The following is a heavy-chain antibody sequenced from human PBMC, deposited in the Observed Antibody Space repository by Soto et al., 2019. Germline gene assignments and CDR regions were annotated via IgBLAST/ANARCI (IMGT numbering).Heavy chain of an antibody. V-gene: IGHV3-33*01. CDR1: GFTFSSYG. J-gene: IGHJ6*02. CDR3: ARDLATKGYYYGMDV. CDR2: IWYDGNNK. Sequence: QVQLVESGGGVVQPGRSLRLSCVVSGFTFSSYGMHWDRQAPGKGLEWVAIIWYDGNNKYYADSVKGRFTISRDNSKNTLYLQMNSLRAEDTAVYYCARDLATKGYYYGMDVWGQGTTVTVFS. D-gene: IGHD1-1*01.